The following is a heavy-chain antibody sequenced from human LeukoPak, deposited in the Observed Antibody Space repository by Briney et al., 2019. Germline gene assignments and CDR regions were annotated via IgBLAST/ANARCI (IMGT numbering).Heavy chain of an antibody. J-gene: IGHJ4*02. CDR2: ISRGAIST. CDR3: AKRGEGTYHFDY. D-gene: IGHD2-2*01. V-gene: IGHV3-23*01. Sequence: GGSLRFSCAASGFTFSSFGMSWVRQAPGKGLEWVSTISRGAISTYYADSVKGRFTISRDNSKNTLYVQMNSLRAEDTAVYYCAKRGEGTYHFDYWGQGTQVTVSS. CDR1: GFTFSSFG.